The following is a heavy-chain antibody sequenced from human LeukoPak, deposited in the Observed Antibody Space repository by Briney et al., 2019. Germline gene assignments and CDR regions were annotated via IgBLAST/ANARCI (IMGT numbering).Heavy chain of an antibody. CDR2: IYSSGST. CDR1: GGSLSSYY. J-gene: IGHJ6*03. CDR3: ARNYYYYYMDV. Sequence: SETLSLTCSVSGGSLSSYYWSWIRQPPGKGLEWIGYIYSSGSTNYNPSLKSRVTISVDTSKNHFSLNLTSVTAADTALYYCARNYYYYYMDVWGKGTTVTVSS. V-gene: IGHV4-59*08.